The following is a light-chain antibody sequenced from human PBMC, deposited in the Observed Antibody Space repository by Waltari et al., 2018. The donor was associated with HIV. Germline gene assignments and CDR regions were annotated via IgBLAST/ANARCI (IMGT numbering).Light chain of an antibody. CDR1: QIIISN. Sequence: EIVMTQSPATLSVSPGERATLSCRTSQIIISNFAWYQQKPGQAPRLLIYGASTRATGIPARFSGSGSGTEFTLTISSLQSEDFAVYYWQQYNNWPPLTFGGGTKVEIK. CDR2: GAS. CDR3: QQYNNWPPLT. J-gene: IGKJ4*01. V-gene: IGKV3-15*01.